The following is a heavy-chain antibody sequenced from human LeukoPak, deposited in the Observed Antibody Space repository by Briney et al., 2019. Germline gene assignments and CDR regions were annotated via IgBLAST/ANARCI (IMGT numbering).Heavy chain of an antibody. V-gene: IGHV3-7*01. CDR1: GFTFSSYW. CDR3: ARRDHGDYGEEY. J-gene: IGHJ4*02. D-gene: IGHD4-17*01. CDR2: IKEDGSEK. Sequence: PGGSLRLSCADSGFTFSSYWMSWVRQAPGKGLECVANIKEDGSEKYYVDSVKGRFTISRDNAKNSLSLQMNSLGAEDTAVYYCARRDHGDYGEEYWGQGTLVTVSS.